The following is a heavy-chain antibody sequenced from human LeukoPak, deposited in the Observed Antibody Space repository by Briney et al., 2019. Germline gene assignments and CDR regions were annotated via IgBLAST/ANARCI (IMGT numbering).Heavy chain of an antibody. J-gene: IGHJ6*03. D-gene: IGHD4-17*01. CDR1: GFTPDDYA. CDR2: ISWKSGSI. V-gene: IGHV3-9*02. CDR3: AKDIQDDYGDYDYMDV. Sequence: GGSLRLSCAASGFTPDDYAMHWVRQAPGKGLEWVSGISWKSGSIGYADSVKGRFTISRDNAKNSLYLQMNSLRPEDTALYYCAKDIQDDYGDYDYMDVWGRGTMVTISS.